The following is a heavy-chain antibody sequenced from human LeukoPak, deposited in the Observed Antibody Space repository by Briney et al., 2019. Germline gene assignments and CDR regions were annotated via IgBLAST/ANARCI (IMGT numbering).Heavy chain of an antibody. CDR1: GITFSSYA. D-gene: IGHD5-24*01. CDR2: ISYDGSNK. CDR3: ARERDGYNDY. Sequence: GGSLRLSCAASGITFSSYAMYWVRQAPGKGLEWVAVISYDGSNKYYADSVKGRFTISRDNSKNTLYLQMNSLRAEDTAVYYCARERDGYNDYWGQGTLVTVSS. J-gene: IGHJ4*02. V-gene: IGHV3-30-3*01.